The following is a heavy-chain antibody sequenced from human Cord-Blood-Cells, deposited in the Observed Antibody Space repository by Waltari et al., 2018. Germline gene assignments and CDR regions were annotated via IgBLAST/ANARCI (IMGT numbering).Heavy chain of an antibody. V-gene: IGHV4-34*01. CDR3: ARVRIEGDYGMDV. Sequence: QVQLQQWGAGLLKPSETLSLTCAVHGGSFSGYYWSWIRQPPGKGLEWIGEINHSGSTNYNPSLKSRVTISVDTSKNQFSLKLSSVTAADTAVYYCARVRIEGDYGMDVWGQGTTVTVSS. CDR2: INHSGST. J-gene: IGHJ6*02. D-gene: IGHD2-15*01. CDR1: GGSFSGYY.